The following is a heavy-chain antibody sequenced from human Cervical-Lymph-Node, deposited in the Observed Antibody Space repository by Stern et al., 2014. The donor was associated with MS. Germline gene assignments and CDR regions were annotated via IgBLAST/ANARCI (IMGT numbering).Heavy chain of an antibody. D-gene: IGHD6-13*01. CDR3: ARDGQQMAPYAMDV. V-gene: IGHV3-33*01. CDR1: GFTFRNHA. Sequence: QVQLVQSGGGVVQPGTSLKLSCEVSGFTFRNHAMHWVRQAPGRGLEWVSQIWYDGSNKYYGDSVKGRFTISRDNSKNTVFLQMNGLRVEDTAVYYCARDGQQMAPYAMDVWGQGTTVTVSS. J-gene: IGHJ6*02. CDR2: IWYDGSNK.